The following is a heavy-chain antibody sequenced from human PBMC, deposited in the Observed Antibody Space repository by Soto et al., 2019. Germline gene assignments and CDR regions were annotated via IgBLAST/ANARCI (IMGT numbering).Heavy chain of an antibody. CDR1: GFTFSMYA. V-gene: IGHV3-23*01. CDR3: AHNAVEMVAIRGPFDY. J-gene: IGHJ4*02. CDR2: ISGRGGST. Sequence: GGSLRLSCAASGFTFSMYAMSWVRQAPGKGLEWVSGISGRGGSTYYSDSVKGRFIISRDNSNSTLYLQMSVLRAEDTAVYFCAHNAVEMVAIRGPFDYWGQGALVTVSS. D-gene: IGHD3-10*01.